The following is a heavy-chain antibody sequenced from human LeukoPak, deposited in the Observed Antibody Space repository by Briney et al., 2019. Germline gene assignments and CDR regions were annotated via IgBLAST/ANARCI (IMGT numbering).Heavy chain of an antibody. CDR1: GFTVSSNY. CDR3: ARDQSPGYFDY. Sequence: PGGSLRLSCAASGFTVSSNYMSWVRQAPGKGLEWVSVIYSGGSTYYADSVKGRFTISRDNSKNTPYLQMNSLRAEDTAVYYCARDQSPGYFDYWGQGTLVTVSS. J-gene: IGHJ4*02. CDR2: IYSGGST. D-gene: IGHD3-10*01. V-gene: IGHV3-66*02.